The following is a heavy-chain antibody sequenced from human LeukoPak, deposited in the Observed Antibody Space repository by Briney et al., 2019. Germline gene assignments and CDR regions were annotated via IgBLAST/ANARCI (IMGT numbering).Heavy chain of an antibody. CDR3: AKGGGSSGYYTHLDS. D-gene: IGHD3-3*01. CDR1: GFTFSKYG. Sequence: GGSPRLSCVTTGFTFSKYGMHWVRQAPGKGLEWVAVISYDGNNKYYADSVKGRFTISRDNSKNTLYLQMNSLGTEDSAIYYCAKGGGSSGYYTHLDSWGQGTLVTVFS. V-gene: IGHV3-30*18. CDR2: ISYDGNNK. J-gene: IGHJ4*02.